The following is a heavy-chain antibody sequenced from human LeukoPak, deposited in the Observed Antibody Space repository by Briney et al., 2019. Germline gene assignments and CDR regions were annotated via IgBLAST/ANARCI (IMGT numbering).Heavy chain of an antibody. CDR1: GFSFSNYD. CDR2: IWYDGSNK. D-gene: IGHD4-17*01. Sequence: PGRSLRLSCAASGFSFSNYDMHWVRQAPGKGLEWVAVIWYDGSNKHYADSVKGRFTISRDNSKNTLYLQMNSLRVEDTAVYYCARGDPTVTTKQNFDYWGQGTLVTVSS. J-gene: IGHJ4*02. CDR3: ARGDPTVTTKQNFDY. V-gene: IGHV3-33*01.